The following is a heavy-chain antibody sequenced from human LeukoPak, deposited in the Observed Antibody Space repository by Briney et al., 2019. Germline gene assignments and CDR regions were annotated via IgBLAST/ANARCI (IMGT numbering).Heavy chain of an antibody. J-gene: IGHJ4*02. CDR3: ATGSQPGTTFDY. CDR2: ISGDGSVT. V-gene: IGHV3-43*02. Sequence: GGSLRLSCAASGFTFNSYPMRWGRQAPAGGLEWVSIISGDGSVTYYTDSVKGRFTISRDNTKNSLYLQMNSLRLEDTALYYCATGSQPGTTFDYWGQGTLVTASS. D-gene: IGHD1-14*01. CDR1: GFTFNSYP.